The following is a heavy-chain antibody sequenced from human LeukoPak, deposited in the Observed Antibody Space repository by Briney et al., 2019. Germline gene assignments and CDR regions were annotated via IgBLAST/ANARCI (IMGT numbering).Heavy chain of an antibody. Sequence: SETLSLTCSVSGVSISSSGHYWVWIRQSPEKGLDWIVSIYSNGNTYYNPSVKSRVTISVDTSKNQFSLKLTSVTAAETAVYYCARSATVTTGYFDYWGQGALVTVSS. CDR2: IYSNGNT. CDR3: ARSATVTTGYFDY. V-gene: IGHV4-39*07. CDR1: GVSISSSGHY. J-gene: IGHJ4*02. D-gene: IGHD4-17*01.